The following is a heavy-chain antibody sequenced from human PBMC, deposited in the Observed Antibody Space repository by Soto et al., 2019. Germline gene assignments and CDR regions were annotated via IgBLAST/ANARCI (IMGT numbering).Heavy chain of an antibody. J-gene: IGHJ3*02. Sequence: QVQLVQSGAEVKKPGSSVKVPCKASGGTFSSYTISWVRQAPGQGLEWMGRIIPILGIGNYAQKFQGRVTITADKSTSTAYMELSSLRSEDTAVDYCARGWRGDAFDIWGQGTMVTVAS. CDR1: GGTFSSYT. CDR2: IIPILGIG. V-gene: IGHV1-69*02. CDR3: ARGWRGDAFDI. D-gene: IGHD3-10*01.